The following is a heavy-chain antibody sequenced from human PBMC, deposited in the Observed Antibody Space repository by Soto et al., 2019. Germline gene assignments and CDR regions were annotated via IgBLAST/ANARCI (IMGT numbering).Heavy chain of an antibody. CDR1: GGSISSSGHH. V-gene: IGHV4-39*02. Sequence: SETLSLTCTVSGGSISSSGHHWGWIRQPPGKGLEWIGNIFYGGNTYYNPSLKSRVIISVDTFKNQFSLKLTSVTAADTAVYYCARDKITGLFDYWGQGTLVTVSS. CDR3: ARDKITGLFDY. D-gene: IGHD2-8*02. CDR2: IFYGGNT. J-gene: IGHJ4*02.